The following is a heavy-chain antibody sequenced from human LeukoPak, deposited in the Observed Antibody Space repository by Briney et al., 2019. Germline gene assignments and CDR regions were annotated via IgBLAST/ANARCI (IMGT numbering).Heavy chain of an antibody. CDR3: AKDVRRCNGACT. CDR2: ISGSGGST. V-gene: IGHV3-23*01. Sequence: GGSLRLSCAASGFTFSSYAMSWVRQAPGKGLEWCSAISGSGGSTYYADSVKGRFTISRDNSKNTLSLQMNSLRVEDTAIYYCAKDVRRCNGACTWGQGTLVTVSS. J-gene: IGHJ5*02. D-gene: IGHD2-8*01. CDR1: GFTFSSYA.